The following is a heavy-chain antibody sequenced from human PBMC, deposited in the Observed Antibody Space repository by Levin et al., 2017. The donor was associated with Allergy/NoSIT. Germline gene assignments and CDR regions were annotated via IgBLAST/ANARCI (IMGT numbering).Heavy chain of an antibody. Sequence: SVKVSCKASGGTFSSYAISWVRQAPGQGLEWMGGIIPIFGTANYAQKFQGRVTITADKSTSTAYMELSSLRSEDTAVYYCARSPRYCSGGSCYSPYAYDIWGQGTMVTVSS. CDR2: IIPIFGTA. J-gene: IGHJ3*02. V-gene: IGHV1-69*06. CDR3: ARSPRYCSGGSCYSPYAYDI. D-gene: IGHD2-15*01. CDR1: GGTFSSYA.